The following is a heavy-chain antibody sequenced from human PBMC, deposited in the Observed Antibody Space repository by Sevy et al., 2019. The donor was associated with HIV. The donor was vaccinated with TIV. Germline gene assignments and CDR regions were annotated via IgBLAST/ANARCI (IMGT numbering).Heavy chain of an antibody. J-gene: IGHJ4*02. D-gene: IGHD3-3*01. CDR2: IYHSGST. CDR1: GGSISSGGYS. Sequence: SETLSLTCAVSGGSISSGGYSWSWIRQPPGKGLEWIGYIYHSGSTYYTPSLKSRVTISVDRSKNQFSLKLSSVTAAETAVYDCARALYDFWSGYYQPTFDYWGQGTLVTVSS. V-gene: IGHV4-30-2*01. CDR3: ARALYDFWSGYYQPTFDY.